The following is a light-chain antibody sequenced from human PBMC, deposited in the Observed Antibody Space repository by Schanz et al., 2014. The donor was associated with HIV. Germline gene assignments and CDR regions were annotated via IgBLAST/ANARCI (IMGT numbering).Light chain of an antibody. CDR1: SSNIGNNF. V-gene: IGLV1-51*01. CDR2: DDT. Sequence: QSVLTQPPSVSAAPGQNVSVSCSGSSSNIGNNFVSWYQQLPGKAPKLLIYDDTERPSGIPDRFSGSKSGTSATLGITGLQTGDEADYYCATWDSSLNPFVFGTGTKLTVL. J-gene: IGLJ1*01. CDR3: ATWDSSLNPFV.